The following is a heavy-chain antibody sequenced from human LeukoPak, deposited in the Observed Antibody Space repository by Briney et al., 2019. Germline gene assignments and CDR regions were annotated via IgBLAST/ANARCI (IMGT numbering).Heavy chain of an antibody. V-gene: IGHV1-69*04. J-gene: IGHJ5*02. CDR2: IIPILGIA. D-gene: IGHD2-2*01. CDR3: ARGGYQPLGFDP. CDR1: GGTFGSYA. Sequence: SVKVSCKASGGTFGSYAISWVRQAPGQGLEWMGRIIPILGIANYAQKFQGRVTITADKSTSTAYMELSSLRSEDTAVYYCARGGYQPLGFDPWGQGTLVTVSS.